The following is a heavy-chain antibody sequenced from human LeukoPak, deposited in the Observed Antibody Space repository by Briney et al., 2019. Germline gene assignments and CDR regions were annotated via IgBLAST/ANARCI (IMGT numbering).Heavy chain of an antibody. J-gene: IGHJ3*02. Sequence: ASETLSLTCTVSAGSISSSSYYWGWIRQPPGKGLEWIGIIYYSGSTYYNPSLKSRVTMSVDTSRNQFSLKLSSLTAADTAVYYCARMEQQHDAFDIWGQGTLVTVSS. CDR2: IYYSGST. CDR1: AGSISSSSYY. V-gene: IGHV4-39*07. D-gene: IGHD1/OR15-1a*01. CDR3: ARMEQQHDAFDI.